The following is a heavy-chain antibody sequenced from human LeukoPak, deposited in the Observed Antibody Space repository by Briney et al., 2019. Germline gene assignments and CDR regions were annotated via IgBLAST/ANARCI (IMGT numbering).Heavy chain of an antibody. CDR1: GGSISSGSYY. D-gene: IGHD5-24*01. CDR2: IYTSGST. J-gene: IGHJ3*02. V-gene: IGHV4-61*02. Sequence: SQTLSLTCTVSGGSISSGSYYWSWIRQPAGKGLEWIGRIYTSGSTNYNPSLKSRVTISVDTSKNQLSLKLSSVTAADTAVYYCARDQEMAGAFDIWGQGTMVTVSS. CDR3: ARDQEMAGAFDI.